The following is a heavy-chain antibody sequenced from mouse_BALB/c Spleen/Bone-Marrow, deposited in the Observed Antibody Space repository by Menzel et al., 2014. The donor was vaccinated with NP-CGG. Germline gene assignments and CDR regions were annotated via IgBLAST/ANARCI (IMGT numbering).Heavy chain of an antibody. CDR1: AYSITSGYG. D-gene: IGHD1-1*01. J-gene: IGHJ2*01. CDR3: AREKAIVADFDY. V-gene: IGHV3-1*02. CDR2: IHYSGYT. Sequence: EAQRVASRPDPVKPSQSLSPTCTVTAYSITSGYGWHWIQQFPGNKLEWPSYIHYSGYTDYNPSLKRRIFIIQDTSKNQFCPQLTSVTADDTATYYCAREKAIVADFDYCGEITTLAVST.